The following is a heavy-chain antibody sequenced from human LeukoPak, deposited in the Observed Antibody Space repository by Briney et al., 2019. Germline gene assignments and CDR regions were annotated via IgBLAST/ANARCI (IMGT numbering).Heavy chain of an antibody. V-gene: IGHV3-23*01. CDR1: GFTFSSYW. Sequence: PGGSLRLSCAASGFTFSSYWMHWVRQAPGKGLEWVSALSGSGDTTHYADSVKGRFTISRDNSKNTLYLQLNSLRAEDTAVYYCARDPYDSSGYYHDYWGQGTLVTVSS. CDR3: ARDPYDSSGYYHDY. CDR2: LSGSGDTT. J-gene: IGHJ4*02. D-gene: IGHD3-22*01.